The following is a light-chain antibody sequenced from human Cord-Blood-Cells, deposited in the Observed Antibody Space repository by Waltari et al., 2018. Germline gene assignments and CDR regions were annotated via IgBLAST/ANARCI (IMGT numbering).Light chain of an antibody. Sequence: DIQMTQSPSTLSASVGDRVTITCRASQSISSWLAWYQQKPGKDPKLLIYKASSLESGVPSRFSGSGSGTDFTLTISSLQAEDVAVYYCQQYYSTRTCGQGTKVEIK. CDR1: QSISSW. J-gene: IGKJ1*01. CDR3: QQYYSTRT. CDR2: KAS. V-gene: IGKV1-5*03.